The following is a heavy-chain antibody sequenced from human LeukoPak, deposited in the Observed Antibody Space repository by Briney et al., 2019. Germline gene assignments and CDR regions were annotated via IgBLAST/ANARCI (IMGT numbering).Heavy chain of an antibody. D-gene: IGHD5-18*01. Sequence: ASVKVSCTASGYTFTGYYMHWVRQAPGQGLEWMGWINPNSGGTNYAQKFQGRVTMTRDTSISTAYIELSRLRSDDTAVYYCAKYSYGFNTFDYWGQGTLVTVSS. CDR3: AKYSYGFNTFDY. CDR1: GYTFTGYY. V-gene: IGHV1-2*02. CDR2: INPNSGGT. J-gene: IGHJ4*02.